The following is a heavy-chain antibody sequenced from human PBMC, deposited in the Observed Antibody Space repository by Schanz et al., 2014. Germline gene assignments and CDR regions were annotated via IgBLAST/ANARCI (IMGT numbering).Heavy chain of an antibody. CDR2: IVPIAGIT. J-gene: IGHJ4*02. Sequence: QVHLVQSGAEVHKPGASVKVSCKASGGTFSSDTFSWVRQAPGQGLEWMGRIVPIAGITNYAQRCQGRVTITADKSADTAYMELSSLRSDDTAVYYCARDGVDAAAGGNYWGQGTLVTVSS. D-gene: IGHD6-13*01. CDR3: ARDGVDAAAGGNY. V-gene: IGHV1-69*09. CDR1: GGTFSSDT.